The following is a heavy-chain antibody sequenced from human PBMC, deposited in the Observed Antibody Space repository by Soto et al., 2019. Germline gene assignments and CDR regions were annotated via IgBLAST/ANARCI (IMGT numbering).Heavy chain of an antibody. D-gene: IGHD6-13*01. V-gene: IGHV1-69*06. CDR2: IIPIFGTA. J-gene: IGHJ4*02. CDR3: AQMESSSWSPRRPYYFDY. CDR1: GGTFSSYA. Sequence: QVQLVQSGAEVKKPGSSVKVSCKASGGTFSSYAISWVRQAPGQGLEWMGGIIPIFGTANYAQKFQGRVTITADKSTSTAYMELSSLRSEDTAVYYCAQMESSSWSPRRPYYFDYGGQGTLVTVSS.